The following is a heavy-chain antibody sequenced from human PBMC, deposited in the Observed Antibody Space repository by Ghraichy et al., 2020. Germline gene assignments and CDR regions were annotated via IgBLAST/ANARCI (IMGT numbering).Heavy chain of an antibody. CDR1: GFSFSSYT. J-gene: IGHJ4*02. Sequence: GGSLRLSCAATGFSFSSYTMNWVRQAPGKGLEWVSGITDSGSSTYYADSVKGRFTISRDNSKSTLYLQMNSLRAEDTAVYYCAKTPSTYCGGDCGGYWGQGTLVTVSS. CDR2: ITDSGSST. V-gene: IGHV3-23*01. CDR3: AKTPSTYCGGDCGGY. D-gene: IGHD2-21*01.